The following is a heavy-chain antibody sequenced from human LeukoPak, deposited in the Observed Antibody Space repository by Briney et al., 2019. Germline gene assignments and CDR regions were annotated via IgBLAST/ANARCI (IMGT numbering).Heavy chain of an antibody. V-gene: IGHV1-46*01. D-gene: IGHD6-19*01. J-gene: IGHJ6*02. CDR1: GYTFTSYY. Sequence: GASVKVSCKASGYTFTSYYMHWVRQAPGQGLEWMGIINPSGGSTSYAQKFQGRVTMTRDMSTSTVYMVLSSLRSEDTAVYYCAREFSGDPPTWAPQWLVPRYYYYYGMDVWGQGTTVTVSS. CDR2: INPSGGST. CDR3: AREFSGDPPTWAPQWLVPRYYYYYGMDV.